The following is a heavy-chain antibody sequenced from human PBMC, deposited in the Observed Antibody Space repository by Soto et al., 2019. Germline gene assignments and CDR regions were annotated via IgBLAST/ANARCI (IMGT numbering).Heavy chain of an antibody. V-gene: IGHV3-48*02. CDR1: GFTFSSYS. D-gene: IGHD2-21*02. CDR3: ARVPAYCGGDCYTNPYYYYGMDV. Sequence: GGSLRLSCAASGFTFSSYSMNWVRQAPGKGLEWVSYISSSSSTIYYADSVKGRFTISRDNAKNSLYLQMNSLRDEDTAVYYCARVPAYCGGDCYTNPYYYYGMDVWGQGTTVTVSS. CDR2: ISSSSSTI. J-gene: IGHJ6*02.